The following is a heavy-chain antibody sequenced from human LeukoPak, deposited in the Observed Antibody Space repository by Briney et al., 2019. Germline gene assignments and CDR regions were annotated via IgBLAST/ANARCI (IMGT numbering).Heavy chain of an antibody. CDR3: ARHYYYDSSGYYFQWFDP. CDR1: GGSISSYY. CDR2: IYASGST. J-gene: IGHJ5*02. Sequence: SETLSLTCTVSGGSISSYYWSWTRQPPGKGLEWIGYIYASGSTNYNPSLKSRVTISVDTSKNQFSLKLSSVTAADTAVYYCARHYYYDSSGYYFQWFDPWGQGTLVTVSS. D-gene: IGHD3-22*01. V-gene: IGHV4-4*09.